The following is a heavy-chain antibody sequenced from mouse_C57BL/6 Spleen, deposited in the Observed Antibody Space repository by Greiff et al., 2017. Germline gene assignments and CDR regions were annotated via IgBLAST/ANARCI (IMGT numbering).Heavy chain of an antibody. CDR1: GYTFPDYY. V-gene: IGHV1-76*01. Sequence: VMLVESGAELVRPGASVKLSCKASGYTFPDYYINWVKQRPGQGLEWIARIYPGSGNTYYNEKFKGKATLTAEKSSSTAYMQLSSLTSEDSAVYFCARQRFYCDYWGQGTTLTVSS. CDR3: ARQRFYCDY. CDR2: IYPGSGNT. J-gene: IGHJ2*01.